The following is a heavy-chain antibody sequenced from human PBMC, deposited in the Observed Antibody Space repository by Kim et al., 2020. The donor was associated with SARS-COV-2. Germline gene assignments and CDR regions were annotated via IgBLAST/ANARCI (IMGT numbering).Heavy chain of an antibody. V-gene: IGHV4-34*01. CDR1: GGSFSASS. D-gene: IGHD3-3*01. CDR3: ARAYYDFWSAYYGWYFDL. Sequence: SETLSLTCAFYGGSFSASSWSWIRQPPGEGLEWIGEINHSGSSNYNPSLKSRVSISLDTSKNQFSLRLTSVTAADTAVCYCARAYYDFWSAYYGWYFDLWGRGTLVTVSS. J-gene: IGHJ2*01. CDR2: INHSGSS.